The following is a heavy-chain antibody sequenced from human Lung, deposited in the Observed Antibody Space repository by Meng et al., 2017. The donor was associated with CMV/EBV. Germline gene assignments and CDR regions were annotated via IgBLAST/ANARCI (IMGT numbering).Heavy chain of an antibody. Sequence: SVXVSXXASGYSFTDYYIHWVRLAPGQGLEWMGRINPYNGDTHFAQNFQGRVTMTRDKSISTAYLELTSLKSDDTAIYYCAREPRASVRRGYHEYWGQGXLVTVSS. CDR3: AREPRASVRRGYHEY. V-gene: IGHV1-2*02. J-gene: IGHJ4*02. CDR2: INPYNGDT. D-gene: IGHD3-3*01. CDR1: GYSFTDYY.